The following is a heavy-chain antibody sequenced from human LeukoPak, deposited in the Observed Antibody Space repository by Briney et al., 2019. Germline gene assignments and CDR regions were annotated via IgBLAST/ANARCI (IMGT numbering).Heavy chain of an antibody. CDR1: GGSISTYY. CDR2: IYYSGST. CDR3: ASPIAAAGRGY. D-gene: IGHD6-13*01. Sequence: SETLSLTCTVSGGSISTYYWSWIRQPPGKGLEWIGYIYYSGSTNYNPSLKSRVTISVDKSKNQFSLKLSSVTAADTAVYYCASPIAAAGRGYWGQGTLVTVSS. V-gene: IGHV4-59*12. J-gene: IGHJ4*02.